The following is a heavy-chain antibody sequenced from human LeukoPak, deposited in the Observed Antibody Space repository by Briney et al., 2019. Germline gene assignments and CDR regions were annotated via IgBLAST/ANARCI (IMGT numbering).Heavy chain of an antibody. CDR3: ARPGYFDSRLDGMDV. Sequence: GESLKISCQGFGYPFTTSWIGWVRQMPGRGLEWMGIIYPGDSDTRYSPSFQGQVTISADKSISTAYLHWSSLRASDTAMYYCARPGYFDSRLDGMDVWGQGTTVTVSS. J-gene: IGHJ6*02. CDR2: IYPGDSDT. CDR1: GYPFTTSW. V-gene: IGHV5-51*01. D-gene: IGHD3-3*01.